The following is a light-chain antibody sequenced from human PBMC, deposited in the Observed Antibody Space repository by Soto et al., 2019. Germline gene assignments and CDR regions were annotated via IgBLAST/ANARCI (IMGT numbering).Light chain of an antibody. CDR3: AAWDSSLSAVV. CDR1: SSNIGKNY. CDR2: DSN. V-gene: IGLV1-51*01. J-gene: IGLJ2*01. Sequence: QSVLTQPPSVSAAPGLKVTISCSGASSNIGKNYVSWYQQFPGTAPKLLIYDSNRRPSEIPDRFSGSKSGTSATLGIAGLQSGEEADYYCAAWDSSLSAVVFGGGTKLTVL.